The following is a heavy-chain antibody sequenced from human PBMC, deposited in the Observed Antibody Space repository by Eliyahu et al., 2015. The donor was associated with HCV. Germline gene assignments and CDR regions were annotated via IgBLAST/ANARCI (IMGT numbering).Heavy chain of an antibody. D-gene: IGHD3-16*01. J-gene: IGHJ3*02. V-gene: IGHV1-46*01. CDR3: ARESSLSFFDGPSKITHDAFDI. CDR1: GYTFSSDY. CDR2: XNPSGDST. Sequence: QVQLVQSGAEVKKPGASVNVSCKASGYTFSSDYMXWVRQAPGQGLEWMGIXNPSGDSTIYAQKFQGRVTMTSDTSTSTVYMELSSLRSEDTAVYYCARESSLSFFDGPSKITHDAFDIWGQGTMVTVSS.